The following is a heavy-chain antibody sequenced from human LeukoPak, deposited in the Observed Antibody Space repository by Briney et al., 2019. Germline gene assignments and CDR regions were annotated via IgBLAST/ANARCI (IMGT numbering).Heavy chain of an antibody. CDR2: ISAYNGNT. CDR1: GYTFTSYG. J-gene: IGHJ4*02. CDR3: ASSRVDYSSGWEIDY. D-gene: IGHD6-19*01. V-gene: IGHV1-18*01. Sequence: ASVKVSCKASGYTFTSYGISWVRQAPGQGLEWMGWISAYNGNTNYAQKLQGRVTMTTDTSTSTAYMELRSLRSDDTAVYYCASSRVDYSSGWEIDYWGQGTLVTVSS.